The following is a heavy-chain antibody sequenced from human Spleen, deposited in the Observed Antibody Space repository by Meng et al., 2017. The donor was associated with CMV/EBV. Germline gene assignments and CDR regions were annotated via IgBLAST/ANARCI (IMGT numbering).Heavy chain of an antibody. CDR2: AYHGGSS. J-gene: IGHJ5*01. CDR1: GGSVNNKNPW. Sequence: SGGSVNNKNPWWSWVRQPPGKGLEWIGEAYHGGSSNYNPSLKSRVTISVEKSQNQVSLKVTSVTAADTAFYYCARRFWSGYDNSFDSWGQGTLVTVSS. CDR3: ARRFWSGYDNSFDS. D-gene: IGHD3-3*01. V-gene: IGHV4-4*02.